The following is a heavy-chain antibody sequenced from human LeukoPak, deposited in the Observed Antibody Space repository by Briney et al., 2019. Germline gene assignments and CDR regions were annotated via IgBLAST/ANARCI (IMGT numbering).Heavy chain of an antibody. CDR3: ATGYCTNGVCYPFYFDY. J-gene: IGHJ4*02. Sequence: GGSLRLSCAASGFTFDDYGMSWVRQAPGKGLEWVSGINWNSGSIGYADSVKGRFTISRDNAKNSLYLQMNSLRAEDTAVYYCATGYCTNGVCYPFYFDYWGQGTLVTVSS. D-gene: IGHD2-8*01. CDR2: INWNSGSI. V-gene: IGHV3-20*04. CDR1: GFTFDDYG.